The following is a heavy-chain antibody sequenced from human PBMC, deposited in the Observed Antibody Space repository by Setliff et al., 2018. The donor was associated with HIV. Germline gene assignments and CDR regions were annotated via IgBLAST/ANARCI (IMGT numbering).Heavy chain of an antibody. J-gene: IGHJ6*02. V-gene: IGHV4-59*01. CDR2: VYSTGST. CDR3: ARVEAKVRGATYGMDV. CDR1: GDSINNYY. Sequence: SETLSLTCTVSGDSINNYYWSWIRQPPGKGLEWIGYVYSTGSTNPKSSLKSRVTISVDTSKNQFSLKLSSVTAADTAVYYCARVEAKVRGATYGMDVWGQGTTVTVSS. D-gene: IGHD3-10*01.